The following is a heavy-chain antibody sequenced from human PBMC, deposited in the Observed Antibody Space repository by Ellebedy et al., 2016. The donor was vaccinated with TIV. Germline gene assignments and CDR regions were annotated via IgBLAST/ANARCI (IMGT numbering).Heavy chain of an antibody. CDR3: ARAIKAGYRYYYYGMDV. V-gene: IGHV1-8*02. CDR1: GYTFTSYG. Sequence: ASVKVSXXASGYTFTSYGISWVRQAPGQGLEWMGWMNPNSGNTGYAQKFQGRVTMTRNTSISTAYMELSSLRSEDTAVYYCARAIKAGYRYYYYGMDVWGQGTTVTVSS. J-gene: IGHJ6*02. CDR2: MNPNSGNT. D-gene: IGHD3-9*01.